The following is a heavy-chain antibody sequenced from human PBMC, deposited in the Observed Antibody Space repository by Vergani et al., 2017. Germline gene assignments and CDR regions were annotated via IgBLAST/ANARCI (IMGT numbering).Heavy chain of an antibody. D-gene: IGHD5-18*01. CDR3: ASTPRYSYGEDAFDI. Sequence: EVQLLESGGGLVQPGGSLRLSCAASGFTFSSYAMSWVRQAPGKGLEWVSAISGSDGSTYYADSVKGRFTISRDNSKNTLYLQMNSLRAEDTDVYYCASTPRYSYGEDAFDIWGQGTMVTVSS. CDR2: ISGSDGST. V-gene: IGHV3-23*01. CDR1: GFTFSSYA. J-gene: IGHJ3*02.